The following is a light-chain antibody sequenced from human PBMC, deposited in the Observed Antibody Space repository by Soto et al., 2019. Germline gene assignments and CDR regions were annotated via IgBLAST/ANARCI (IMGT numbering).Light chain of an antibody. J-gene: IGLJ3*02. CDR3: ETWDSNTRV. CDR2: LEGSGTY. CDR1: SGHSSYI. V-gene: IGLV4-60*02. Sequence: QSVLTQSSSASASLGSSVKLTCTLSSGHSSYIIAWHQQQPGKAPRSLMKLEGSGTYNKRSGVPDRFSGSSSGADRYLTISNLQFEDEADYYCETWDSNTRVFGGGTKLTVL.